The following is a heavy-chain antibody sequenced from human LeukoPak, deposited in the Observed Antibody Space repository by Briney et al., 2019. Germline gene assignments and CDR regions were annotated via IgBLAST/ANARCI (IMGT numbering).Heavy chain of an antibody. V-gene: IGHV3-66*01. J-gene: IGHJ4*02. CDR1: GFTVSSNY. CDR3: TRAQAFDY. Sequence: GGSLRLSCAASGFTVSSNYMSWVRQAPGKGLEWVSVMYIDGNTHYAESVKGRFTISRDNSKNTLFLQLGSLRAEDTAVYYCTRAQAFDYWGQGTLVTVSS. CDR2: MYIDGNT.